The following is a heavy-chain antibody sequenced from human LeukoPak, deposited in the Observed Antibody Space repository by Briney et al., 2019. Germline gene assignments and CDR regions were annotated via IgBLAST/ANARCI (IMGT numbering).Heavy chain of an antibody. Sequence: ASAKVSCKASGYTFTGYYMHWVRQAPGQGLEWMGWINPNSGGTNYAQKFQGRVTMTRDTSISTAYMELSRLRSDDTAVYYCARPLGAARFAFDIWGQGTMVTVSS. D-gene: IGHD6-6*01. CDR3: ARPLGAARFAFDI. J-gene: IGHJ3*02. CDR2: INPNSGGT. CDR1: GYTFTGYY. V-gene: IGHV1-2*02.